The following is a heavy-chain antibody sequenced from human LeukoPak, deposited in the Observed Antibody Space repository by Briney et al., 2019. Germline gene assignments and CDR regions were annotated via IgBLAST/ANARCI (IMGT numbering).Heavy chain of an antibody. J-gene: IGHJ6*02. D-gene: IGHD5-18*01. CDR2: IYYSGST. V-gene: IGHV4-59*01. Sequence: SETLSLTCTVSGGSISSYYWSWIRQPPGKGLEWIGYIYYSGSTNYNPSLKSRVTISVDTSKNQFSLKPSSVTAADTAVYYCARNKYSYAPYYYYGMDVWGQGTTVTVSS. CDR1: GGSISSYY. CDR3: ARNKYSYAPYYYYGMDV.